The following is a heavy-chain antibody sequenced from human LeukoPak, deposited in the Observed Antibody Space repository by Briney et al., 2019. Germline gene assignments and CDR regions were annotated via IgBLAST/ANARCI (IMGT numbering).Heavy chain of an antibody. V-gene: IGHV3-66*04. CDR1: GFTVSSNY. CDR2: IYSGGST. Sequence: PGGSLRLSCAASGFTVSSNYMSWVRQAPGKGLEWVSVIYSGGSTYYADSVKGRFTISRDNSKNTLYLQMNSLRAEDTAVYYCARRNQDYYYGMDVWGQGTTVTVSS. J-gene: IGHJ6*02. CDR3: ARRNQDYYYGMDV.